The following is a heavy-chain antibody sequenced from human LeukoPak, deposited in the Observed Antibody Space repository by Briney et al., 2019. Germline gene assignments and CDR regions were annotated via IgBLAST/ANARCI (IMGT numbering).Heavy chain of an antibody. CDR2: MNPNSGNT. V-gene: IGHV1-8*01. D-gene: IGHD2-15*01. CDR1: GYTFTSYD. J-gene: IGHJ5*02. CDR3: ARGYYNLGYCSGGSCPYRWFDP. Sequence: ASVKVSCKASGYTFTSYDINWVRQATGQGLEWMGWMNPNSGNTGYAQKFQGRVTMTRNTSISTAYMELSSLRSEDTAVYYCARGYYNLGYCSGGSCPYRWFDPWGQGTLVTVPS.